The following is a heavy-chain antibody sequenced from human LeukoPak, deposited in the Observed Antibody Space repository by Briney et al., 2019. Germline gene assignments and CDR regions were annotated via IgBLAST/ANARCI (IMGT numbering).Heavy chain of an antibody. Sequence: SETLSLSCTVSGGSISSSSYYWGWIRQPPGKGLERIGSIYYSGSTYYNPSLKSRVTISVDTSKNQFSLKLSSVTAADTAVYYCARRVDCSSTSCYNWFDPWGQGTLVTVSS. CDR2: IYYSGST. V-gene: IGHV4-39*01. J-gene: IGHJ5*02. CDR1: GGSISSSSYY. D-gene: IGHD2-2*01. CDR3: ARRVDCSSTSCYNWFDP.